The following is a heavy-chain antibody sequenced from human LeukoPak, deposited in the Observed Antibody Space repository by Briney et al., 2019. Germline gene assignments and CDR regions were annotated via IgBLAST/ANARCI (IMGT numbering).Heavy chain of an antibody. CDR1: GFTFSSYE. J-gene: IGHJ4*02. CDR2: ISSSGSTI. V-gene: IGHV3-48*03. CDR3: ARLFNWNGLY. D-gene: IGHD1-20*01. Sequence: PGGSLRLSCAASGFTFSSYEMNWVRRAPGKGREWVSYISSSGSTIYYADSVKGRFTISRDNAKNSLYLQMNSLRAEDTAVYYCARLFNWNGLYWGQGTLVTVSS.